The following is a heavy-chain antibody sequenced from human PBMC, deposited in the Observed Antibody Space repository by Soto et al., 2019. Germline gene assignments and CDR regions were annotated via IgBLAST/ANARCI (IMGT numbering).Heavy chain of an antibody. CDR2: ISGSGGTT. Sequence: EVQLLESGGGLVQPGGSLRLSCGGSGFTFNSYAMTWVRQAPGKGLEWVSAISGSGGTTYYANSVKGRFTSSRDQSKDTLYLQMTSLRAEDTDIYYCAKDRHYGAGTYSDSYLDYWGQGTLVTVSS. CDR1: GFTFNSYA. CDR3: AKDRHYGAGTYSDSYLDY. D-gene: IGHD3-10*01. J-gene: IGHJ4*02. V-gene: IGHV3-23*01.